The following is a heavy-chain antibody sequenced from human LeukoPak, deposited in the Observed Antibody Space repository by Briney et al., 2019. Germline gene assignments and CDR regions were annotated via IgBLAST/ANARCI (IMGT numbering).Heavy chain of an antibody. CDR1: DYSISSGYY. CDR2: IYHSGST. Sequence: SETLSLTCSVFDYSISSGYYWGWIRPPPGKGLEWIGSIYHSGSTYYNPSLKSRVTISVDTSKNQFSLKLSSVTAADTAVYYCARFLIAAAGHYYYMDVWGKGTTVTVSS. CDR3: ARFLIAAAGHYYYMDV. D-gene: IGHD6-13*01. V-gene: IGHV4-38-2*02. J-gene: IGHJ6*03.